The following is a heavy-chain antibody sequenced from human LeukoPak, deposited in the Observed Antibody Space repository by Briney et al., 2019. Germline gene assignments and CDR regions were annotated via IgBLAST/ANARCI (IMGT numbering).Heavy chain of an antibody. CDR1: GYTFTSYA. J-gene: IGHJ3*02. CDR3: ARDLPPLTLIAAAPSFDI. Sequence: ASVKVSCKASGYTFTSYAMNWVRQAPGQGLEWMGWINTNTGNPTYAQGFTGRFVFSLDTSVSTAYLQIGSLKAEDTAVYYCARDLPPLTLIAAAPSFDIWGQGTMVTVSS. V-gene: IGHV7-4-1*01. D-gene: IGHD6-13*01. CDR2: INTNTGNP.